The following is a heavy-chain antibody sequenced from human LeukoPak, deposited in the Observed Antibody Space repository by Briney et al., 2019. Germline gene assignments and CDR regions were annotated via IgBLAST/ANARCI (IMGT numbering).Heavy chain of an antibody. Sequence: SETLSLTCAVYGGSFSGYYWSWIRQPPGKGLEWIGEINHSGSTNYNPSLKSRVTISVDTSKNQFSLKLSSVTAADTAVYYCARNGYCSGGSCFRIRKYYFDYWGQGTLVTVSS. CDR3: ARNGYCSGGSCFRIRKYYFDY. CDR2: INHSGST. V-gene: IGHV4-34*01. CDR1: GGSFSGYY. D-gene: IGHD2-15*01. J-gene: IGHJ4*02.